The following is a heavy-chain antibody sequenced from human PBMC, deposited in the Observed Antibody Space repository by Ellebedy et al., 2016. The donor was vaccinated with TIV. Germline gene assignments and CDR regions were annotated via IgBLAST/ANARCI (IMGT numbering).Heavy chain of an antibody. CDR2: IYYSGST. CDR1: GGSISSSSYY. D-gene: IGHD3-10*01. V-gene: IGHV4-39*07. Sequence: SETLSLXCTVSGGSISSSSYYWGWIRQPPGKGLEWIGSIYYSGSTNYNPSLKSRVTISVDTSKNQFSLKLSSVTAADTAVYYCARERVTMVRGVVALRNWFDPWGQGTLVTVSS. J-gene: IGHJ5*02. CDR3: ARERVTMVRGVVALRNWFDP.